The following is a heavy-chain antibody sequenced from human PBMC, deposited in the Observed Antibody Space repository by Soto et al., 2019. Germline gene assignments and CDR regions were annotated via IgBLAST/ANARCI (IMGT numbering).Heavy chain of an antibody. Sequence: PSETLSLTCTVSGGSISNYYWSWIRQTPGKGLEWFGYIYYSGSTNYNPSLKSRVTISVDTSKNQFSLKLSSVTAADTAVYYCARFVYGPYYYRMDVWGQGTTVTVSS. CDR2: IYYSGST. CDR1: GGSISNYY. CDR3: ARFVYGPYYYRMDV. J-gene: IGHJ6*02. D-gene: IGHD4-17*01. V-gene: IGHV4-59*01.